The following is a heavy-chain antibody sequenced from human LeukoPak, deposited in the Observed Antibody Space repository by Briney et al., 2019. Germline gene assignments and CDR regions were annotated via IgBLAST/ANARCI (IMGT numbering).Heavy chain of an antibody. D-gene: IGHD1-26*01. CDR2: ISVYNGNT. V-gene: IGHV1-18*01. J-gene: IGHJ4*02. Sequence: GASVKVSCKASGYTFISYGISWVRQTPGQGLEWMGWISVYNGNTNYAQKLQGRITMTTDTSTSTAYMELRSLRSDDTAVYYCVRHNGNYSPSDYWGQGTLVTVSS. CDR3: VRHNGNYSPSDY. CDR1: GYTFISYG.